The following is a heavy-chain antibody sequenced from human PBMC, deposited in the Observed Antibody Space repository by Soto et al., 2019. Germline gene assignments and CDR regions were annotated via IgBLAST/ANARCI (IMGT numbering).Heavy chain of an antibody. J-gene: IGHJ6*02. D-gene: IGHD1-20*01. Sequence: SETLSLTCTVSGGSISSYYWSWIRQPPGKGPEWIGYIYYSGSTNYNPSLKSRVTISVDTSKNQFSLKLSSVTAADTAVYYCARDIRISDSTGYYYGMDVWGQGTTVTVSS. V-gene: IGHV4-59*01. CDR2: IYYSGST. CDR3: ARDIRISDSTGYYYGMDV. CDR1: GGSISSYY.